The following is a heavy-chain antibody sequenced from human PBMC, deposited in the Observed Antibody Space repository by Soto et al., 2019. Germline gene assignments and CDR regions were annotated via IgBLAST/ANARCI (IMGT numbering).Heavy chain of an antibody. D-gene: IGHD1-26*01. CDR3: AKDGGWELPRGRGSDY. CDR2: ISYDGSSQ. V-gene: IGHV3-30*18. Sequence: PGGSLRLSCGASGFTFSNYVMHWVRQAPGKGLEWVAVISYDGSSQHYADSVKGRFTISRDNSKNTLYVQMKSLRAEDTAVYYCAKDGGWELPRGRGSDYWGQGTLVTVSS. J-gene: IGHJ4*02. CDR1: GFTFSNYV.